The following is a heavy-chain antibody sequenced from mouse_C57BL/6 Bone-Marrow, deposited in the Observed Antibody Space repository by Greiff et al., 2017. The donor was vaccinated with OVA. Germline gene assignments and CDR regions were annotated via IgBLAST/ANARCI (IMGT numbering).Heavy chain of an antibody. CDR2: ISSGSSTI. V-gene: IGHV5-17*01. CDR1: GFTFSDYG. J-gene: IGHJ2*01. CDR3: ARGTTVSSGGYFDY. D-gene: IGHD1-1*01. Sequence: EVMLVESGGGLVKPGGSLKLSCAASGFTFSDYGMHWVRQAPEKGLEWVAYISSGSSTIYYADTVKGRFTISRDNAKNTLFLQMTSLRSEDTAMYYCARGTTVSSGGYFDYWGQGTTLTVSS.